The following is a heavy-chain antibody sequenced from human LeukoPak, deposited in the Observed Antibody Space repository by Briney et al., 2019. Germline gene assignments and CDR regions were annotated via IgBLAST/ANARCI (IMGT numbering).Heavy chain of an antibody. CDR3: ARGAYGSGSYSHYLDY. CDR2: ISYDGSNK. J-gene: IGHJ4*02. V-gene: IGHV3-30*04. CDR1: GFTFSSYA. D-gene: IGHD3-10*01. Sequence: GGSLRLSCAASGFTFSSYAMHWVRQAPGKGLEWVAVISYDGSNKYYADSVKGRFTISRDNSKNTLYLQMNSLRAEDTAVYYCARGAYGSGSYSHYLDYWGQGTLVTVSS.